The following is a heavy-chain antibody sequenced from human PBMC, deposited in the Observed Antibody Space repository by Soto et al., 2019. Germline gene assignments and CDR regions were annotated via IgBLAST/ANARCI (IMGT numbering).Heavy chain of an antibody. V-gene: IGHV3-21*01. Sequence: PGGSLRLSCAASGFTFSSYSMNWVRQAPGKGLEWVSSISSSSSYIYYADSVKGRFTISRDNAKNSLYLQMNSLRAEDTAVYYCARHYDILPGYLNRKYYYYGMDVWGQGTTGTVS. CDR3: ARHYDILPGYLNRKYYYYGMDV. D-gene: IGHD3-9*01. CDR1: GFTFSSYS. CDR2: ISSSSSYI. J-gene: IGHJ6*02.